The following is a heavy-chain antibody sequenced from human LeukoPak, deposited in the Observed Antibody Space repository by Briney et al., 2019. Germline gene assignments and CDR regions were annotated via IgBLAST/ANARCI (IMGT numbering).Heavy chain of an antibody. J-gene: IGHJ6*03. Sequence: PGGSLRLSCTASGFTFGDYVMSWVRQAPGKGLEWVGLIRSKAYGGTTEYAASVKGRFTISRDDSKNIAYLQMNSLKTEDTAVYYCTGATLGGFYYYFYMDVWGKGTTVTVSS. CDR3: TGATLGGFYYYFYMDV. V-gene: IGHV3-49*04. D-gene: IGHD3-16*01. CDR1: GFTFGDYV. CDR2: IRSKAYGGTT.